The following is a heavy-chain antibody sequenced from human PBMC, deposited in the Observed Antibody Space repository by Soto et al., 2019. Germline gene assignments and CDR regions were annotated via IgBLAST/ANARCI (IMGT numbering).Heavy chain of an antibody. V-gene: IGHV3-21*01. CDR3: ARDFPYFYSSAGMDV. J-gene: IGHJ6*02. CDR1: GFTFSSYS. D-gene: IGHD6-19*01. Sequence: PGGSLRLSCAASGFTFSSYSMNWVRQAPGKGLEWFSSISSSSSYIYYADSVKGRFTISRDNAKNSLYLQMNSLRAEDTAVYYCARDFPYFYSSAGMDVWGQGTTVTVSS. CDR2: ISSSSSYI.